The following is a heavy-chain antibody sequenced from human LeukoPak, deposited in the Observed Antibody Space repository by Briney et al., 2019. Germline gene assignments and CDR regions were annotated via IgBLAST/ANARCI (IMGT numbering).Heavy chain of an antibody. V-gene: IGHV1-69*13. CDR3: ARGQRRHIDMAPSFDY. J-gene: IGHJ4*02. CDR2: IIPIFGTA. Sequence: ASVKVSCKASGGTFSSYAISWVRQAPGQGLEWMGGIIPIFGTANYAQKFQGRVTITADESTSTAYMELSSLRSEDTAVYYCARGQRRHIDMAPSFDYWGEGTLVTVSS. D-gene: IGHD5-24*01. CDR1: GGTFSSYA.